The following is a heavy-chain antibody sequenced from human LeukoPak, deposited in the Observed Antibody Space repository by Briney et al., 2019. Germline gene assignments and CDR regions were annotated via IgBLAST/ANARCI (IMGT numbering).Heavy chain of an antibody. D-gene: IGHD3-10*01. CDR2: IYYSGST. J-gene: IGHJ5*02. CDR1: GGSISSGGYY. Sequence: PSETLSLTCTVSGGSISSGGYYWSWIRRHPGKGLEWIGYIYYSGSTYYNPSLKSRVTISVDTSKNQFSLELSSVTAADTAVYYCAREDSGSSPGNWFDPWGQGTLVTVSS. V-gene: IGHV4-31*03. CDR3: AREDSGSSPGNWFDP.